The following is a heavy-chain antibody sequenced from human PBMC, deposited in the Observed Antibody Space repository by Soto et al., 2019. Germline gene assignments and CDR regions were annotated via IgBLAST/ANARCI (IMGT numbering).Heavy chain of an antibody. CDR3: ATYQISCGYYYDTGTNY. D-gene: IGHD3-22*01. J-gene: IGHJ4*02. CDR1: GYNFTRYG. CDR2: ISAYNGKT. V-gene: IGHV1-18*01. Sequence: ASEKVSCKASGYNFTRYGIRWERQAPGQGLEWMGWISAYNGKTNYAQKLQGRVTMTTDTSTSKAYMELRILRSDDTAAYYCATYQISCGYYYDTGTNYWGQGTLVTVSS.